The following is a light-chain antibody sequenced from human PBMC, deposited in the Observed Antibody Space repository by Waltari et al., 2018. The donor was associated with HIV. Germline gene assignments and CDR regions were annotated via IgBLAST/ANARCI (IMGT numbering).Light chain of an antibody. Sequence: QSALTQPASVSGSPGQSITISCTGTSSDVGGYNYVSWYQQHPGKAPKLMIYDVSYRPSGVSNRVSGCKAGHTASLTISGLQAGDEADYYCSSYTSSSTLYVVFGGGTKLTVL. CDR2: DVS. V-gene: IGLV2-14*01. CDR3: SSYTSSSTLYVV. CDR1: SSDVGGYNY. J-gene: IGLJ2*01.